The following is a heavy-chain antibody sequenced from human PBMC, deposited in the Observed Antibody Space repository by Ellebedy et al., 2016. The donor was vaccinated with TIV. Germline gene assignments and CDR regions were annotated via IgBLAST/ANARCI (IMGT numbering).Heavy chain of an antibody. V-gene: IGHV3-48*04. Sequence: GGSLRLXXAASGFTFSSYSMNWVRQAPGKGLEWVSYISSSSSTIYYADSVKGRFTISRDNAKNSLYLQMNSLRAEDTAVYYCARIRGGDSSGWHFDYWGQGTLVTVSS. D-gene: IGHD6-19*01. CDR2: ISSSSSTI. J-gene: IGHJ4*02. CDR1: GFTFSSYS. CDR3: ARIRGGDSSGWHFDY.